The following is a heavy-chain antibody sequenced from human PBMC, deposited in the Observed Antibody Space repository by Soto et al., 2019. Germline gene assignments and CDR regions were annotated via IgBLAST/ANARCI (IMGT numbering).Heavy chain of an antibody. J-gene: IGHJ4*02. D-gene: IGHD2-8*02. CDR1: GGSFSSGGYY. V-gene: IGHV4-31*03. CDR2: IYYSGST. CDR3: ARATSFSGHHGY. Sequence: QLQLQESGPGLVKPSQTLSLACTVSGGSFSSGGYYWSWIRQLPGKGLEWIGYIYYSGSTYYNPSLKCRFTISLDTSKNQFSLKLSSVTAADTAVSYCARATSFSGHHGYWGQGTLVTVSS.